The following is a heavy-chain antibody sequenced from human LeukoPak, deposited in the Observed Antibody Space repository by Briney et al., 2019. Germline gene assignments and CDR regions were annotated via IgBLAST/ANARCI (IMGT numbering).Heavy chain of an antibody. CDR1: GFTFSSYW. CDR2: IKQDGSEK. V-gene: IGHV3-7*01. J-gene: IGHJ3*02. D-gene: IGHD2-2*01. Sequence: GGSLRLSCAASGFTFSSYWMSWVRQAPGKGLEWVANIKQDGSEKYYVDSVKGRFTISRDNAKNSLYLQMNSLRAEDTAVYYCASRYCSSTSCYDQEYAFDIWGQGTMVTVSS. CDR3: ASRYCSSTSCYDQEYAFDI.